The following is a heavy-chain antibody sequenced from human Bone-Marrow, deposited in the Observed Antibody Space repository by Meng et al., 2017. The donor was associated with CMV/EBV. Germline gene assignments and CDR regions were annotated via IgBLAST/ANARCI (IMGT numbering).Heavy chain of an antibody. D-gene: IGHD6-13*01. CDR3: ARGILIAAAGTNYYYGMDV. Sequence: SVKVSCKASGGTFSSYTISWVRQAPGQGLEWMGRIIPILGIANYAQKFQGRVTITADKSTSTAYMELSSLRSEDTAVYYCARGILIAAAGTNYYYGMDVWGQGTTVTVSS. J-gene: IGHJ6*02. CDR2: IIPILGIA. CDR1: GGTFSSYT. V-gene: IGHV1-69*02.